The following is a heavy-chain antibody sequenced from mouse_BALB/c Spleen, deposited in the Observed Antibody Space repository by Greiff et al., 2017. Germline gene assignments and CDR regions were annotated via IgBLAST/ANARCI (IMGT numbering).Heavy chain of an antibody. CDR3: VHYAMDY. Sequence: EVMLVESGGGLVKPGGSLKLSCAASGFTFSSYAMSWVRQSPEKRLEWVAEISSGGSYTYYPDTVTGRFTISRDNAKNTLYLEMSSLRSEDTAMYYCVHYAMDYWGQGTSVTVSS. CDR1: GFTFSSYA. V-gene: IGHV5-9-4*01. CDR2: ISSGGSYT. J-gene: IGHJ4*01.